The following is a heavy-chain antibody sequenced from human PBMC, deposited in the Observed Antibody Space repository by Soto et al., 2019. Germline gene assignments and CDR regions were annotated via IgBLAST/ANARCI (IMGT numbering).Heavy chain of an antibody. V-gene: IGHV5-51*01. CDR2: IYPGDSDT. Sequence: PGESLKISCKGSGYSFTSYWISWVRQMPGKGLEWMGIIYPGDSDTRYSPSFQGQVTISADKSISTAYLQWSSLKASDTAMYYCARHSGTRPPWNYGMDVWGQGTTVTVSS. D-gene: IGHD1-26*01. CDR3: ARHSGTRPPWNYGMDV. J-gene: IGHJ6*02. CDR1: GYSFTSYW.